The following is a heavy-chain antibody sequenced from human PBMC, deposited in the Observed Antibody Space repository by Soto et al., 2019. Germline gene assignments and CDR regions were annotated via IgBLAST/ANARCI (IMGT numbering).Heavy chain of an antibody. D-gene: IGHD2-2*02. CDR1: GFTFSSYS. CDR2: ISSSCSYI. CDR3: ARDSPLYPGAFDI. Sequence: GGSLRLSCAASGFTFSSYSMNWVRQAPGKGLEWVSSISSSCSYIYYADSVKGRFTISRDNAKNSLYLQMNGLRAEDTAVYYCARDSPLYPGAFDIWGQGTMVTVSS. V-gene: IGHV3-21*01. J-gene: IGHJ3*02.